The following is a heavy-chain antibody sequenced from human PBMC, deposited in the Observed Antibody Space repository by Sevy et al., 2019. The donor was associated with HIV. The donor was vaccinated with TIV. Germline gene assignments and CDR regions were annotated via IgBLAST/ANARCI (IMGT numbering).Heavy chain of an antibody. V-gene: IGHV3-30*18. Sequence: GGSLRLSCAASGFTFSSYGMHWVRQAPGKGLEWVAVISYDGSNKYYADSVKGRFTISRDNSKNTLYLQMNSLRAGDTAVYYCAKDRRGSDGSGSYYNVHYYYGMDVWGQGTTVTVSS. CDR1: GFTFSSYG. D-gene: IGHD3-10*01. J-gene: IGHJ6*02. CDR3: AKDRRGSDGSGSYYNVHYYYGMDV. CDR2: ISYDGSNK.